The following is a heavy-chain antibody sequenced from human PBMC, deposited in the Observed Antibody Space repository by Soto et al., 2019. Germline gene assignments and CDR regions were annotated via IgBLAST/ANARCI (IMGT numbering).Heavy chain of an antibody. D-gene: IGHD3-10*01. V-gene: IGHV3-23*01. Sequence: GGSLRLSCAASGFTFSSYAMSWVRQAPGKGLEWVSAISGSGGSTYYADSVKGRFTISRDNSKNTLYLQMNSLRAEDTAVYYCAKGQRITMGPAGGPFDYWGQGTLVTVSS. CDR2: ISGSGGST. CDR1: GFTFSSYA. J-gene: IGHJ4*02. CDR3: AKGQRITMGPAGGPFDY.